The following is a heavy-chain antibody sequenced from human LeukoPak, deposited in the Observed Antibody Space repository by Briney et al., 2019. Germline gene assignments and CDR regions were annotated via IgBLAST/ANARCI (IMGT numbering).Heavy chain of an antibody. CDR1: GFTFSTYS. Sequence: GGSLRLSCAASGFTFSTYSMNWVRQAPGKGLEWVSSISSSSSYIYYADSVKCRFTISRDNAKNSLYLQMNSLRAEDTAVYYCARESVGDYFDYWGQGTLVTVSS. CDR3: ARESVGDYFDY. J-gene: IGHJ4*02. CDR2: ISSSSSYI. D-gene: IGHD3-16*01. V-gene: IGHV3-21*06.